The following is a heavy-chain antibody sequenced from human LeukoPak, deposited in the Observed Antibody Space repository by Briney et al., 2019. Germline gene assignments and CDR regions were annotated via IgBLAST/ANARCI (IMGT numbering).Heavy chain of an antibody. V-gene: IGHV3-48*01. CDR3: AKDGGVWFGESNDY. Sequence: GGSLRLSCAASGFTFSSYNMNWVRQAPGKGLEWVSYISSSGSTIYYADSVRGRFTISRDNAKNSLYLQLNSLRPEDTAVYYCAKDGGVWFGESNDYWGQGTLVTVSS. CDR2: ISSSGSTI. J-gene: IGHJ4*02. D-gene: IGHD3-10*01. CDR1: GFTFSSYN.